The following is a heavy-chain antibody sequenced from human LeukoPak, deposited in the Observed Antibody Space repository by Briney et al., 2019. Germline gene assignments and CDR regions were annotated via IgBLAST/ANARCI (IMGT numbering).Heavy chain of an antibody. CDR2: IYSSGST. Sequence: SETLSLTCTASGGSISIYYWSWIRQPAGKGLEWIGRIYSSGSTNYNPSLKSRVTISVDTSKNQFSLKLTSVTAADTAVYYCARGVYGSGDYWGQGTLVTVSS. D-gene: IGHD3-10*01. V-gene: IGHV4-4*07. CDR3: ARGVYGSGDY. CDR1: GGSISIYY. J-gene: IGHJ4*02.